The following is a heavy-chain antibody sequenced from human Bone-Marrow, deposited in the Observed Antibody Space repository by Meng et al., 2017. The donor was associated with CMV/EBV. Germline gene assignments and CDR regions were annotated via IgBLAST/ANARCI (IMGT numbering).Heavy chain of an antibody. J-gene: IGHJ4*02. CDR2: IRPNGGDT. Sequence: CKTAGYTFTGYYLHWMRQAPGQGLEWMGWIRPNGGDTNHAQKFQGRVSMTRDTSINTAYLELTSLGSDDTAVYYCARVGLDGYRYDYWGQGTRVTVSS. CDR3: ARVGLDGYRYDY. D-gene: IGHD5-24*01. V-gene: IGHV1-2*02. CDR1: GYTFTGYY.